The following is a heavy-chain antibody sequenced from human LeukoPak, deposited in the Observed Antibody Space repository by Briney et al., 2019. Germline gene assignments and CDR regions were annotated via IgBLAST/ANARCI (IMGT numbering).Heavy chain of an antibody. Sequence: SGGPLRLSCAASGFNFTNYNMNWVRQAPGKGLEWVSSIHSSSGSIYYADSLKGRFTISRDNAKNSLYLQMNSLRAEDTAVYYCARDLAWDAFDIWGQGTMVTVSS. CDR3: ARDLAWDAFDI. CDR1: GFNFTNYN. CDR2: IHSSSGSI. J-gene: IGHJ3*02. V-gene: IGHV3-21*01.